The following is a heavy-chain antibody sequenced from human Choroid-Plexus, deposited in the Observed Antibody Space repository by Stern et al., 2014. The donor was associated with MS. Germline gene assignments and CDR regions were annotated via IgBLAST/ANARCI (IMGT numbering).Heavy chain of an antibody. D-gene: IGHD2/OR15-2a*01. CDR1: GFTFGSCA. Sequence: VQLVESGGGVVQPGRPLRLSCVASGFTFGSCAMHWVRQAPGKGLEWVAGVSYDGSNKYHADSVKGRFTISRDNSQNTLYMQMSSLRPEDTAVYYCAKDRQYLTYFFDHWGHGSLVTVSS. CDR2: VSYDGSNK. J-gene: IGHJ5*02. V-gene: IGHV3-30*18. CDR3: AKDRQYLTYFFDH.